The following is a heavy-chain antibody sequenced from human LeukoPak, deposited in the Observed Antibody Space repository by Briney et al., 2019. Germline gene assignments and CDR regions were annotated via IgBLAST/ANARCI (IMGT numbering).Heavy chain of an antibody. CDR3: AGSILRYFDWPWGAFDI. CDR2: IYYSGTT. J-gene: IGHJ3*02. D-gene: IGHD3-9*01. V-gene: IGHV4-39*01. Sequence: SETLSLTCPVCGGSISSSSYYWGWIRQPPGKGLEWIGSIYYSGTTYYNPSLKSRVTRSVDTSKNQFSLKLSSVTAADTAVYYCAGSILRYFDWPWGAFDIWGQGTVVTVSS. CDR1: GGSISSSSYY.